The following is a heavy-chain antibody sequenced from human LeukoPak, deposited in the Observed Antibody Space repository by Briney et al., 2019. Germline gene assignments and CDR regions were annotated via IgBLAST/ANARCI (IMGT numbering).Heavy chain of an antibody. CDR3: AKAYCSGGSCYSGPLDY. V-gene: IGHV3-23*01. J-gene: IGHJ4*02. CDR1: GFTFSNYG. CDR2: ISGSGGST. Sequence: PGGSLRLSCAASGFTFSNYGMSWVRQAPGKGLEWVSAISGSGGSTYYADSVKGRFTISRDNSKNTLYLQMNSLRAEDTAVYYCAKAYCSGGSCYSGPLDYWGQGTLVTVSS. D-gene: IGHD2-15*01.